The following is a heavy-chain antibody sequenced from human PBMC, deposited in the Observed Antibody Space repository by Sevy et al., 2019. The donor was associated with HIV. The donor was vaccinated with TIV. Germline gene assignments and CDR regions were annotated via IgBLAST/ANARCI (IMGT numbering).Heavy chain of an antibody. Sequence: SETLSLTCAVSGDSFSSYFWAWIRQPAGKGLEWIGRINTTGSTNSNPSLKSRVTMSVDTSKSQFSLTVTTLTAAETAIYFCARSNWVTATNGFSKSYYFDYWGQGSLVTVSS. CDR3: ARSNWVTATNGFSKSYYFDY. V-gene: IGHV4-4*07. CDR1: GDSFSSYF. CDR2: INTTGST. J-gene: IGHJ4*02. D-gene: IGHD7-27*01.